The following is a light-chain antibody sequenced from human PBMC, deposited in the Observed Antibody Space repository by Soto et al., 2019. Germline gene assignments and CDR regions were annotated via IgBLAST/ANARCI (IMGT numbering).Light chain of an antibody. CDR2: DAS. J-gene: IGKJ4*01. CDR1: QSVNSD. CDR3: QQYNNWPLG. V-gene: IGKV3-15*01. Sequence: EIVMTQSPATLSVSPGERATLSCRASQSVNSDLAWYQQKPGQAPRLLIHDASTRATGIPVRFSGSESGTECTLTISSLQSEDFAIYYCQQYNNWPLGFGGGTKVEIK.